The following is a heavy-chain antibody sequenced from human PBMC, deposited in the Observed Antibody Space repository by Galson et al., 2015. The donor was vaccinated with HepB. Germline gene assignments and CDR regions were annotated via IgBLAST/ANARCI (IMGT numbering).Heavy chain of an antibody. CDR2: IYWDDDK. V-gene: IGHV2-5*02. CDR3: AHRGVTYCDFSLAFDP. Sequence: PALVKPTQTLTLTCTFSGFSLSTSGVGVGWIRQPPGKALEWLALIYWDDDKRYSPPLKSRLTITKDTSKNQVVLTMTNMDPVDTATYYCAHRGVTYCDFSLAFDPWGQGTLVTVSS. J-gene: IGHJ5*02. CDR1: GFSLSTSGVG. D-gene: IGHD3-3*01.